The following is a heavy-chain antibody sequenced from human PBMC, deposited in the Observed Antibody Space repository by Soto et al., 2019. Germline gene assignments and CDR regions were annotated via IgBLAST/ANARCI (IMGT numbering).Heavy chain of an antibody. D-gene: IGHD6-6*01. Sequence: VQLVQSGAEVKKPGASVKVSCKASGYTFTSFGIPWVRQDPGQDFEWLGWIIAYNGDTNYAPRLQGRVTMTTDTSTSTVYMELKSLKSDDTAGYYCARDQEYSTAGLYWFDLWGQGTLVTVSS. J-gene: IGHJ5*02. V-gene: IGHV1-18*04. CDR3: ARDQEYSTAGLYWFDL. CDR2: IIAYNGDT. CDR1: GYTFTSFG.